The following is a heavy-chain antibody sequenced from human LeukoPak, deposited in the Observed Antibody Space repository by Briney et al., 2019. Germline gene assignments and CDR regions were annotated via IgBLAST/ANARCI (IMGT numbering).Heavy chain of an antibody. V-gene: IGHV3-33*01. Sequence: PGGSLRLSCAASGFTFSSYGMHWVRQAPGKGLEWVAVIWYDGSNKYYADSVKGRFTISRDNSKNTLYLQMNSLRAEDTAVYYCARDGAYYYDSSGPPDYWDQGTLVTVSS. D-gene: IGHD3-22*01. CDR2: IWYDGSNK. CDR1: GFTFSSYG. CDR3: ARDGAYYYDSSGPPDY. J-gene: IGHJ4*02.